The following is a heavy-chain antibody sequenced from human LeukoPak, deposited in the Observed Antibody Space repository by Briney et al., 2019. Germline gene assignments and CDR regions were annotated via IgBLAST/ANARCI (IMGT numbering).Heavy chain of an antibody. Sequence: PGGSLRLSCAASGFTFSTYAMSWVRQAPGKGLEWVSVISGSRTYYADSVKGRFTISRDNSKNTLYLQMNSLRAEDTAVYYCARDSEAARRYYYYSYYMDVWGKGTTVTVSS. CDR1: GFTFSTYA. D-gene: IGHD6-6*01. CDR2: ISGSRT. V-gene: IGHV3-23*01. CDR3: ARDSEAARRYYYYSYYMDV. J-gene: IGHJ6*03.